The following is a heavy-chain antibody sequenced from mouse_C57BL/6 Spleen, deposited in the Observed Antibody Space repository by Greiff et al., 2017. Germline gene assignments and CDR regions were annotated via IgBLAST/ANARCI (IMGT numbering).Heavy chain of an antibody. Sequence: EVQLQESGPGLVKPSQSLSLTCSVTGYSITSGYYWNWIRQFPGNKLEWMGYISYDGSNNYNPSLKNRISITRDTSKNQFFLKLNSVTTEDTATYYCARYYARDWYFDVWGTGTTVTVSS. J-gene: IGHJ1*03. D-gene: IGHD1-1*01. V-gene: IGHV3-6*01. CDR3: ARYYARDWYFDV. CDR2: ISYDGSN. CDR1: GYSITSGYY.